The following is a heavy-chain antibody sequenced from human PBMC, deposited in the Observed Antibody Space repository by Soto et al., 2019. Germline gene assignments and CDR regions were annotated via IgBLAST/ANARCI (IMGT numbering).Heavy chain of an antibody. CDR3: ASGSGTSAKYNWFDP. CDR1: GFTFSSFA. CDR2: ASFDGNTQ. D-gene: IGHD3-10*01. V-gene: IGHV3-30-3*01. Sequence: PGGSLRLSCAASGFTFSSFAMHWVRQAPGKGLEWVTLASFDGNTQYYADSVKGRFTISRDNSKITLYLQMSSLRAEDTAVYFCASGSGTSAKYNWFDPWGQGTLVTVSS. J-gene: IGHJ5*02.